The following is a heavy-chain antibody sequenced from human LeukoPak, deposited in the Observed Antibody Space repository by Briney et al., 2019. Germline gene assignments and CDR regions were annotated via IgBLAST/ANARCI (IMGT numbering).Heavy chain of an antibody. CDR3: ARDQRGYSGYDYLGWFDT. D-gene: IGHD5-12*01. J-gene: IGHJ5*02. Sequence: PGGSLRLSCAASGFTFSSYEMNWVRQAPGKGLGWGSYISSSGSTIYYADSVKGRFTLSRDTATNSMYLQMNSLRAEDAAVYYCARDQRGYSGYDYLGWFDTRGAGDLVTVSS. V-gene: IGHV3-48*03. CDR2: ISSSGSTI. CDR1: GFTFSSYE.